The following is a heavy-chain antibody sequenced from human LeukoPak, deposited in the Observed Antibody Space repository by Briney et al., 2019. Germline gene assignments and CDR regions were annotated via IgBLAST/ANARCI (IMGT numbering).Heavy chain of an antibody. CDR2: IYYSGST. D-gene: IGHD4-17*01. CDR3: ARVYGDYPYYYYGMDV. J-gene: IGHJ6*02. V-gene: IGHV4-59*01. Sequence: ETLSLTCTVSGGSISSYYWSWIRPPPGKGLEWIGYIYYSGSTNYNPSLKSRVTISVDTSKNQFSLKLSSVTAADTAVYYCARVYGDYPYYYYGMDVWGQGTTVTVSS. CDR1: GGSISSYY.